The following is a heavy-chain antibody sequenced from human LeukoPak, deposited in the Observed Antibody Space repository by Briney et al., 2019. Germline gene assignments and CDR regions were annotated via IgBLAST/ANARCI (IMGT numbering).Heavy chain of an antibody. CDR1: GYTFISYG. CDR2: ISAYNGNT. D-gene: IGHD3-9*01. V-gene: IGHV1-18*01. Sequence: ASVKVSCKASGYTFISYGVSWVRQAPGQGLEWMGWISAYNGNTNYAQKLQGRVTMTTDTSTSTAYMELRSLRSDDTAVYYCARDLHPKYDILTGYPLRDYYYGIDVWGQGTTVTVSS. CDR3: ARDLHPKYDILTGYPLRDYYYGIDV. J-gene: IGHJ6*02.